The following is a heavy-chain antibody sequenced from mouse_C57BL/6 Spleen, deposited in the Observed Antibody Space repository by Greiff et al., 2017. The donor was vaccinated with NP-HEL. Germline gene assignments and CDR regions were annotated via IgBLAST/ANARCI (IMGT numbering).Heavy chain of an antibody. V-gene: IGHV1-55*01. Sequence: VQLQQPGAELVKPGASVKMSCKASGYTFTSYWITWVKQRPGQGLEWIGDIYPGSGSTNYNEKFKSKATLTVDTSSSTAYMQLSSLTSEDSAVYYCASHYYGSSLWYFDVWGTGTTVTVSS. CDR2: IYPGSGST. CDR3: ASHYYGSSLWYFDV. J-gene: IGHJ1*03. CDR1: GYTFTSYW. D-gene: IGHD1-1*01.